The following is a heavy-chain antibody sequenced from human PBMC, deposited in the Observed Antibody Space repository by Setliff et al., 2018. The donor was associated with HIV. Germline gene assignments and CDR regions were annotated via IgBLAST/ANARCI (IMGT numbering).Heavy chain of an antibody. CDR3: ARDSSSGSYLGLDY. Sequence: PGGSLRLSCAASGFTFSSYAMSWVRQAPERGLEWVSAISGSGGNTYYADSVKGRFTISRDNSKNTLYLQMNSLRAEDTAVYYCARDSSSGSYLGLDYWGQGTLVTVSS. CDR2: ISGSGGNT. CDR1: GFTFSSYA. J-gene: IGHJ4*02. D-gene: IGHD1-26*01. V-gene: IGHV3-23*01.